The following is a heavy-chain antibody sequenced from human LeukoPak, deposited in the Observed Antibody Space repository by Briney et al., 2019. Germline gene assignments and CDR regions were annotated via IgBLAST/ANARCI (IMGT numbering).Heavy chain of an antibody. Sequence: ASVKVSCKASGYTFTNYYMHWVRQAPGQGLEWMGVIDPSGGSTSYAQNFQGRVTMTRDTSTSTVYMELSSLRSEDTAVYYCATLGAAAGSHWGQGTLVTVSS. CDR2: IDPSGGST. V-gene: IGHV1-46*01. CDR3: ATLGAAAGSH. J-gene: IGHJ4*02. D-gene: IGHD6-13*01. CDR1: GYTFTNYY.